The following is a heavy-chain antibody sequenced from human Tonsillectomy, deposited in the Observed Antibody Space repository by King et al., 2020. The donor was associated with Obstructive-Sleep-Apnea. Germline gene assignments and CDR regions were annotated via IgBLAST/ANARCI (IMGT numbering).Heavy chain of an antibody. V-gene: IGHV3-33*01. D-gene: IGHD6-19*01. Sequence: VQLVESGGGVVQPGRSLRISCAASGFTFSSYGMHWVRQAPGKGLEGVSVIWDDGSNKYYADSVKGRFTISRDNPKNTLYLQMNGLRAEDTAVYYCARDRGIAVAGPYDGMDVWGQGTTVTVSS. CDR3: ARDRGIAVAGPYDGMDV. J-gene: IGHJ6*02. CDR1: GFTFSSYG. CDR2: IWDDGSNK.